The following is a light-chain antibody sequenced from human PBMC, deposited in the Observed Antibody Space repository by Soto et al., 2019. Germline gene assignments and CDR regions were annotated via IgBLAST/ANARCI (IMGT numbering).Light chain of an antibody. Sequence: VVTTPRSVTVSLGQSVTISCTGSSSDVGGYNYVSWYHPHPGKAPKVMISDVSKRPSGVPDLLSGSTSGNKASLTISGLQAQDEVDYYCGSYAGSYSCVVFGTGTKVTVL. CDR1: SSDVGGYNY. J-gene: IGLJ1*01. CDR2: DVS. CDR3: GSYAGSYSCVV. V-gene: IGLV2-11*01.